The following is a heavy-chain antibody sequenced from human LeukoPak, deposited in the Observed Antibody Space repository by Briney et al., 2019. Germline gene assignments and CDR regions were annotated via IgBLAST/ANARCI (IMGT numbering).Heavy chain of an antibody. V-gene: IGHV1-69*04. CDR2: IIPILGIA. Sequence: SVKVSCKASGGTFSSYAISWVRQAPGQGLEWMGRIIPILGIANYAQKFQGRVTITADKSTSTAYMELSSLRSEDTAVYYCARDPGLRQLRPRYFDLWGRGTLVTVSS. J-gene: IGHJ2*01. CDR3: ARDPGLRQLRPRYFDL. CDR1: GGTFSSYA. D-gene: IGHD1-7*01.